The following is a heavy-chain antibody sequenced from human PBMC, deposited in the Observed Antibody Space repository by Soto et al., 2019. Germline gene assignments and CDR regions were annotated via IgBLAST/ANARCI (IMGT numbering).Heavy chain of an antibody. J-gene: IGHJ5*02. CDR1: GYSFTSYA. CDR3: ARQPRGGDFWNGYLASAVWFDP. D-gene: IGHD3-3*01. Sequence: ASVKVSCKASGYSFTSYAIHWVRQAPGQSLEWMGWINGGNGDTKYSQKFKGRVTFIRDTSASTAYMKLSSLRSEDTAVYYCARQPRGGDFWNGYLASAVWFDPWGPGTLVTVSS. V-gene: IGHV1-3*01. CDR2: INGGNGDT.